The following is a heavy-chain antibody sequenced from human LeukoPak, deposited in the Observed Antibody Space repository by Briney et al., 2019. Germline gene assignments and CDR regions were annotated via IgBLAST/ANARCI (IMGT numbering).Heavy chain of an antibody. Sequence: GSLRLSCAASGFTFDNFAMHWVCQAPGKGLEWVAEISFDGSYKCYGDSVKGRFTISRDNSENTLSLQMNSLRAEDTAIYFCAKKSSSGSFDYWGQGTLVTVSS. V-gene: IGHV3-30*18. D-gene: IGHD1-26*01. CDR3: AKKSSSGSFDY. CDR2: ISFDGSYK. CDR1: GFTFDNFA. J-gene: IGHJ4*02.